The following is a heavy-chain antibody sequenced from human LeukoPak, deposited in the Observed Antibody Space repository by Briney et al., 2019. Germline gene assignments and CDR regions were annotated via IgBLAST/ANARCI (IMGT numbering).Heavy chain of an antibody. Sequence: TGGSLRLSCAASGFTFSNAWMSWIRQAPGKGVEWVGRIKSKTDGGTTDYAAPVKGRFTISRDDSKNTLYLQMNSLKTEDTAVYYCTTLIRYDISYWGQGTLVTVSS. CDR3: TTLIRYDISY. J-gene: IGHJ4*02. D-gene: IGHD3-22*01. V-gene: IGHV3-15*01. CDR2: IKSKTDGGTT. CDR1: GFTFSNAW.